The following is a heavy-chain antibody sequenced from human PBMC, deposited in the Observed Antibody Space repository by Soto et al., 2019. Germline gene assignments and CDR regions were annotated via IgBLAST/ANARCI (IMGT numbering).Heavy chain of an antibody. V-gene: IGHV3-23*01. CDR3: AKGRGYYDILTSYYIRSFDY. CDR2: ISGSGGST. J-gene: IGHJ4*02. Sequence: LRLSCAASGFTFSSYAMSWVRQAPGKGLEWVSAISGSGGSTYYADSVKGRFTISRDNSKNTLYLQMNSLRAEDTAVYYCAKGRGYYDILTSYYIRSFDYWGQGTLVTVSS. D-gene: IGHD3-9*01. CDR1: GFTFSSYA.